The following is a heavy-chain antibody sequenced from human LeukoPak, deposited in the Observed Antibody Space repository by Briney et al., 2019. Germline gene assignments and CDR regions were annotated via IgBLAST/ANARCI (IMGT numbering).Heavy chain of an antibody. V-gene: IGHV3-33*01. D-gene: IGHD3-22*01. Sequence: GGSLRLSCAASGFTFSSYGMHWVRQAPGKGLEWVAVIWYDESNKYYADSVKGRFTISRDNSKNTLYLQMNSLRAEDTAVYYCARGDYYDSSGYPWGQGTLVTVSS. CDR2: IWYDESNK. J-gene: IGHJ5*02. CDR3: ARGDYYDSSGYP. CDR1: GFTFSSYG.